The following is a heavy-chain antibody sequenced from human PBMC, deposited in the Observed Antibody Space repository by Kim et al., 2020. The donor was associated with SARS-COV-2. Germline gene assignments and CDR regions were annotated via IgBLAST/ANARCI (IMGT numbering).Heavy chain of an antibody. CDR2: INHSGST. CDR1: GGSFSGYY. D-gene: IGHD4-17*01. J-gene: IGHJ6*02. V-gene: IGHV4-34*01. Sequence: SETLSLTCAVYGGSFSGYYWSWIRQPPGKGLEWIGEINHSGSTNYNPSLKSRVTISVDTSKNQFSLKLSSVTAADTAVYYCARVQGIRSNYYYYGMDVWGQGTTVTVSS. CDR3: ARVQGIRSNYYYYGMDV.